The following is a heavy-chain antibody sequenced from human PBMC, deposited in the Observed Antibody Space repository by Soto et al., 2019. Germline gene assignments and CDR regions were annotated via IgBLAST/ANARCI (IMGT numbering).Heavy chain of an antibody. CDR1: GGSISSYY. D-gene: IGHD4-17*01. J-gene: IGHJ4*02. V-gene: IGHV4-59*01. CDR2: IYYSGST. Sequence: PSETLSLTYTVSGGSISSYYWSWIRQPPGKGLEWIGYIYYSGSTNYNPSLKSRVTISVDTSKNQFSLKLSSVTAADTAVYYCARRYGAYFDYWGQGTLVTVSS. CDR3: ARRYGAYFDY.